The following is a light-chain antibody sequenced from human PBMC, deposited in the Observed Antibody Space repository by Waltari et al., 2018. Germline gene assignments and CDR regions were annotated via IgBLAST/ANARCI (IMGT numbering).Light chain of an antibody. CDR2: VNSDGSH. CDR3: QTGGHGTWV. CDR1: SGHRSNV. Sequence: QLVLTQSPSASASLGASVTPTCTLSSGHRSNVIAWLQQQPEKGPRYLMKVNSDGSHSKGDKIPDRFSGSSSGAEHYLTISSLQSEDEADYYCQTGGHGTWVFGGGTKLTVL. V-gene: IGLV4-69*01. J-gene: IGLJ3*02.